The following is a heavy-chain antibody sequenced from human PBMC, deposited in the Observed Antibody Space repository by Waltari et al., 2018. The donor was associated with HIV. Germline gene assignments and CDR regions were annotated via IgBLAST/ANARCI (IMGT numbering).Heavy chain of an antibody. CDR3: VRDSDGSGYDI. Sequence: DVRLVESEGEVVRPGASLRLSCVASGFTIDDYGMAWVRQRPGQGLEWGSNIDWNGGRANYGDSVKGRFTVFRDNPKASLYLQMNNLRDEDTGLYYCVRDSDGSGYDIWGRGTLVTVFS. J-gene: IGHJ1*01. CDR1: GFTIDDYG. V-gene: IGHV3-20*04. CDR2: IDWNGGRA. D-gene: IGHD3-3*01.